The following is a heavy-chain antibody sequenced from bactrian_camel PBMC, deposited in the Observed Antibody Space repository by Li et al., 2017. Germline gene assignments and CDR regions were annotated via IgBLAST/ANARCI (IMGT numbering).Heavy chain of an antibody. V-gene: IGHV3S63*01. Sequence: HVQMVESGGGSVQAGGSLRLDCSASGFTFDGSDMGWCRQAPGAACELVSSISSDGTTYYLGSVKGRFTISRDDAQRTIYLQMNRLEVEDSAIYVCEADLQWCRSGYFDPYARLGYRGQGTQVTV. D-gene: IGHD2*01. CDR1: GFTFDGSD. CDR2: ISSDGTT. CDR3: EADLQWCRSGYFDPYARLGY. J-gene: IGHJ6*01.